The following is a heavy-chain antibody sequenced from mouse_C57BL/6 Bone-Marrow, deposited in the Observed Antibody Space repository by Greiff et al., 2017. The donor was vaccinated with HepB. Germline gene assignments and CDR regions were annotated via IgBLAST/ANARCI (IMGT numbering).Heavy chain of an antibody. V-gene: IGHV5-6*02. J-gene: IGHJ3*01. D-gene: IGHD2-4*01. Sequence: DVHLVESGGDLVKPGGSLKLSCAASGFTFSSYGMSWVRQTPDKRLEWVATISSGGSYTYYPDSVKGRFTISRDNAKNTLYLQMSSLKSEDTAMYYCARRGYYDYDPWFAYWGQGTLVTVSA. CDR2: ISSGGSYT. CDR1: GFTFSSYG. CDR3: ARRGYYDYDPWFAY.